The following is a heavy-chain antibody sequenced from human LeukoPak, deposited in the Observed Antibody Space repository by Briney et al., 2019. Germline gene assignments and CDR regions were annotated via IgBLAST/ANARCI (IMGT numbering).Heavy chain of an antibody. Sequence: SETLSLTCSVSGGSISSSSYYWGWIRQPPGKGLEYIGSIYYSGTSYYNPSLKSRVTISVDTSKNQFSLKVSSVTAADTAVYYCARQRYLNYFDSWGQGTLVTVSS. J-gene: IGHJ4*02. CDR1: GGSISSSSYY. V-gene: IGHV4-39*01. CDR3: ARQRYLNYFDS. D-gene: IGHD1-1*01. CDR2: IYYSGTS.